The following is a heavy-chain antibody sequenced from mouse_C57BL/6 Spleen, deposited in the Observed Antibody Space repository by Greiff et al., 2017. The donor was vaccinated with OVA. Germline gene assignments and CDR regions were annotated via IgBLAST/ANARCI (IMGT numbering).Heavy chain of an antibody. CDR1: GYTFTSYW. CDR2: IYPGNSDT. J-gene: IGHJ2*01. D-gene: IGHD1-1*01. V-gene: IGHV1-5*01. Sequence: VQLKQSGTVLARPGASVKMSCKTSGYTFTSYWMHWVKQRPGQGLEWIGAIYPGNSDTSYNQKFKGKAKLTAVTSASTAYMELSSLTNEDSAVYYCTKGTTVVARGDYFDYWGQGTTLTVSS. CDR3: TKGTTVVARGDYFDY.